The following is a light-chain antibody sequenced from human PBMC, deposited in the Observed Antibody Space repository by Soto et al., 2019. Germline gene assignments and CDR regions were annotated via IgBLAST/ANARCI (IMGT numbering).Light chain of an antibody. J-gene: IGKJ5*01. CDR3: QQLKSYPPIS. V-gene: IGKV1-9*01. Sequence: DIQFTQSPSFLSASVGDRVTITCRASQGISSYLAWYQQKPGKAPKLLIYAASTLQSGVPSRFSGSGSGTEFTLTISSLQPEDFATYYCQQLKSYPPISFGQGTRLEIK. CDR1: QGISSY. CDR2: AAS.